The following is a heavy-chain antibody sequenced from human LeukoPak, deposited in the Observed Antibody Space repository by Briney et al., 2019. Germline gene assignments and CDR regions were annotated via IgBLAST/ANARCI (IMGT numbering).Heavy chain of an antibody. D-gene: IGHD3-10*01. V-gene: IGHV1-69*04. J-gene: IGHJ5*02. CDR3: ARDRRGSSGGFGEFFDWFDP. Sequence: AASVKVSCKASGGTFSSYAISWVRQAPGQGLEWMGRIIPILGIANYAQKFQGRVTITADKSTSTAYMELSSLRSEDTAVYYCARDRRGSSGGFGEFFDWFDPWGQGTLVTVSS. CDR2: IIPILGIA. CDR1: GGTFSSYA.